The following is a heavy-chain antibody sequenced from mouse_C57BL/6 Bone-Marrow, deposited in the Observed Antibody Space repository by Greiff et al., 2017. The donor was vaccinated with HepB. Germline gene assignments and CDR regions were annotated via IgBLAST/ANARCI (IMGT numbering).Heavy chain of an antibody. V-gene: IGHV1-15*01. D-gene: IGHD2-12*01. J-gene: IGHJ1*03. CDR3: TSYYTDRYFDV. CDR2: IDPETGGT. Sequence: VQVVESGAELVRPGASVTLSCKASGYTFTDYEMHWVKQTPVHGLEWIGAIDPETGGTAYNQKFKGKAILTADKSSSTAYMELRSLTSEDSAVYYCTSYYTDRYFDVWGTGTTVTVSS. CDR1: GYTFTDYE.